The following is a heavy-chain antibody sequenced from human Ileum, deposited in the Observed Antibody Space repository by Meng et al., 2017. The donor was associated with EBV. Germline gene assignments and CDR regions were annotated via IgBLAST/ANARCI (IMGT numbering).Heavy chain of an antibody. CDR3: EKDLTPDGDYDFDY. D-gene: IGHD4-17*01. V-gene: IGHV3-23*01. Sequence: LGVGGGLGQGWGLLCPSLAVSDFQFTTFTSGWCRQAPGEWRGWVSTIIGGDGRTYQADFVKGRITIYREISKRTLNLQMNSLRADDTAVYYCEKDLTPDGDYDFDYWGQGTLVTVSS. CDR1: DFQFTTFT. CDR2: IIGGDGRT. J-gene: IGHJ4*02.